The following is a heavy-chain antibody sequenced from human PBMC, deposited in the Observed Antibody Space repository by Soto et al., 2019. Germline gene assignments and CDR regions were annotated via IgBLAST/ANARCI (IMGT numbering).Heavy chain of an antibody. D-gene: IGHD3-3*01. CDR1: GFTFSSYS. CDR3: ARYISGRHYDFWSGYRDY. Sequence: GGSLRLSCAASGFTFSSYSMNWVRQAPGKGLEWVSSISSSSSYIYYADSVKGRFTISRDNAKNSLYLQMNSLRAEDTAVYYWARYISGRHYDFWSGYRDYWGQGTLVTVSS. CDR2: ISSSSSYI. J-gene: IGHJ4*02. V-gene: IGHV3-21*01.